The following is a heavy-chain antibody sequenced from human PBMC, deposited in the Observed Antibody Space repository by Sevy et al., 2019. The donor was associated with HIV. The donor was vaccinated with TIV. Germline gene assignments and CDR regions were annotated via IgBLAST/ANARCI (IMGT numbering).Heavy chain of an antibody. V-gene: IGHV3-30*18. CDR1: GFTFSSYG. CDR2: ISYDGSNK. D-gene: IGHD3-3*01. Sequence: GGSLRLSCAASGFTFSSYGMHWVRQAPGKGLERVAVISYDGSNKYYADSVKGRFTISRDNSKNTLYLQMNSLRAEDTAVYYCAKDQRDFWSGYYPYGMDVWGQGTTVTVSS. J-gene: IGHJ6*02. CDR3: AKDQRDFWSGYYPYGMDV.